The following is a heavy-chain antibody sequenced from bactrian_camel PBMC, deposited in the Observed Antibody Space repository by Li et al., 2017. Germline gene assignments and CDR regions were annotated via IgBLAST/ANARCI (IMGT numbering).Heavy chain of an antibody. Sequence: DVQLVESGGGLVQPGGSLRLSCAASGFTFSSYAMTWVRQAPGKGLEWVSAINSGGGSTYYADSVKGRFTISRDNANNTLYLQLSSLKTEDTAMYYCAFGVGGWAEFGNWGQGTQVTVS. CDR1: GFTFSSYA. J-gene: IGHJ6*01. CDR3: AFGVGGWAEFGN. D-gene: IGHD5*01. CDR2: INSGGGST. V-gene: IGHV3S31*01.